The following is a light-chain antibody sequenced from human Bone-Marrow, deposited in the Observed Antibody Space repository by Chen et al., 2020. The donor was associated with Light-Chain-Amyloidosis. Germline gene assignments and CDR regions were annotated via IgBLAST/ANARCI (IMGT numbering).Light chain of an antibody. J-gene: IGLJ2*01. Sequence: ELPQLPSVSVSPGQKARITCPGDDLTTKYTYWYQQKPGQAPVLVIRRETERPSGISERFSGSSSGTKATLTISGVQAEDEADYHCQSADSSGTYEVIFGGGTKLTVL. CDR3: QSADSSGTYEVI. CDR2: RET. CDR1: DLTTKY. V-gene: IGLV3-25*03.